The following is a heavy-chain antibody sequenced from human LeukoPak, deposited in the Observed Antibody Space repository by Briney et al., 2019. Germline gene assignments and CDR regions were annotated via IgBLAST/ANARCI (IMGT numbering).Heavy chain of an antibody. CDR2: ISGSGGST. V-gene: IGHV3-23*01. J-gene: IGHJ1*01. Sequence: GGSLRLSCAASGFTFSSYAMSWVRQAPGKGLEWVSVISGSGGSTYYADSVKGRFTISRDNSKNTLYLQMNSLRAEDTAVYYCAYTKQQLASAEYFQHWGQGTLVTVSS. D-gene: IGHD6-13*01. CDR1: GFTFSSYA. CDR3: AYTKQQLASAEYFQH.